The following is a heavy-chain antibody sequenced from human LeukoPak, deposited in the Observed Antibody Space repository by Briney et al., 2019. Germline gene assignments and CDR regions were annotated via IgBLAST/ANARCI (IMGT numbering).Heavy chain of an antibody. Sequence: GGSVTVSCQASGGTFSSYALSWVRQAPGQGLEWMGRIIPIFGIANYAQKFQGRVTITADKSTSTAYMELSSLRSEDTAVYYCARYGADYYDSSGNFDYWGQGTLVTVSS. CDR1: GGTFSSYA. CDR3: ARYGADYYDSSGNFDY. CDR2: IIPIFGIA. D-gene: IGHD3-22*01. V-gene: IGHV1-69*04. J-gene: IGHJ4*02.